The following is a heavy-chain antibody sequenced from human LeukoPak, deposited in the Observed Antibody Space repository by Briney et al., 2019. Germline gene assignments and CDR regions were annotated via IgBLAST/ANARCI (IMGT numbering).Heavy chain of an antibody. V-gene: IGHV6-1*01. J-gene: IGHJ6*02. Sequence: SQTLSLTCAISGDSVSSNSAAWNWIRQSPSRGLEWLGRTYYRSKWYNDYAVSVKSRITINPDTSKNQFSLQLNSVTPEDTAVYYCARDPSIVVVPAARGLYYYYGMDVWGQGTTVTVSS. CDR3: ARDPSIVVVPAARGLYYYYGMDV. D-gene: IGHD2-2*01. CDR1: GDSVSSNSAA. CDR2: TYYRSKWYN.